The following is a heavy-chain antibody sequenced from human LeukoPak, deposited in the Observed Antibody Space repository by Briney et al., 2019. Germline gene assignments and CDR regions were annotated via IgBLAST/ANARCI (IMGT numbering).Heavy chain of an antibody. J-gene: IGHJ4*02. CDR1: GGTFSSYA. CDR2: IIPILGIA. CDR3: ARGRRSSSSPADY. V-gene: IGHV1-69*04. Sequence: GSSVKVSCKASGGTFSSYAISWVRQAPGQGLEWMGRIIPILGIANYAQKFQGRVTITADKSTSTAYMELSSLRSEDTAVYYCARGRRSSSSPADYWGQGTLVTVSS. D-gene: IGHD6-6*01.